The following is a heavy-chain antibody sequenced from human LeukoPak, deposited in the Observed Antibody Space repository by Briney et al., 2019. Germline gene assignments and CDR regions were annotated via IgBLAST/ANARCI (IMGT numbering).Heavy chain of an antibody. J-gene: IGHJ4*02. Sequence: PGGSLRLSCAASGFTFSSSGMSWVRQAPGKGLEWVSSISASGGSTYYADSVKGRFTISRDNDKNTLYLQMNSLRAEDTALYYCAKRAPYYFDYWGQGTLVTVSS. CDR1: GFTFSSSG. CDR3: AKRAPYYFDY. CDR2: ISASGGST. V-gene: IGHV3-23*01.